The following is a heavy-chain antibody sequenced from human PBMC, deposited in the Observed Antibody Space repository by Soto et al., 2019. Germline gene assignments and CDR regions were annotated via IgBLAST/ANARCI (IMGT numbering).Heavy chain of an antibody. J-gene: IGHJ4*02. CDR1: GFTFSSYA. D-gene: IGHD3-22*01. CDR2: LIGSGGTT. CDR3: AKVRGYYDSSGYYWSLHY. Sequence: EVQLLESGGGSVQPGGSLRLSCAASGFTFSSYAMSWVRQAPGKGLEWVSTLIGSGGTTYYADSVKGRFSISRDNPKNTLYLQMNSLRAEDTAVYYCAKVRGYYDSSGYYWSLHYWGQGTLVTVSS. V-gene: IGHV3-23*01.